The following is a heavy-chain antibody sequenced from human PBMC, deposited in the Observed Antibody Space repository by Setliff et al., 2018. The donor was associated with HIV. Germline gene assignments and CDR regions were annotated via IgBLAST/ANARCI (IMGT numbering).Heavy chain of an antibody. J-gene: IGHJ4*02. D-gene: IGHD3-10*01. CDR2: IHSGGTT. Sequence: ETLSLTCSVSGASINSYFWSWIRQPAGKGLEWIGRIHSGGTTNSNPSLKSRVTLSVDTSKNQFSLKLNSVTAADTAVYYCARGGLRVRGAIDSFDYWGQGTLVTVSS. CDR1: GASINSYF. V-gene: IGHV4-4*07. CDR3: ARGGLRVRGAIDSFDY.